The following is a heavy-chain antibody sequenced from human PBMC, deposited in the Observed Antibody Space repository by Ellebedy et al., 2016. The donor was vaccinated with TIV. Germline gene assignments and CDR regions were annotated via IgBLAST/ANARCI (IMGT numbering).Heavy chain of an antibody. CDR3: TRSRTAVQYYGMDV. Sequence: GESLKISCAASGFSLSIYSLHWVRQAPGKGLEWVSYISSSSLSKYYADSVKGRVTISRDNAKNSLYLQMNILRAEDTAVYYCTRSRTAVQYYGMDVWGPGTTVTVS. CDR2: ISSSSLSK. D-gene: IGHD3-16*01. J-gene: IGHJ6*02. CDR1: GFSLSIYS. V-gene: IGHV3-48*04.